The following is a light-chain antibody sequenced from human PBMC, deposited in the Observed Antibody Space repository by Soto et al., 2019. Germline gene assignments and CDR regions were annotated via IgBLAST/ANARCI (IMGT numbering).Light chain of an antibody. CDR2: LGS. V-gene: IGKV2-28*01. J-gene: IGKJ2*01. CDR1: QSLRHHNGYYY. Sequence: DIVMTQSPLSLPVTPGEPASISCRSSQSLRHHNGYYYLDWYLQKPGQSPQVVIYLGSNRASGDPDRVSGSGSGTVFTLKISRVEAEDVGVYYCIQTLQAPYSFGQGTKLEIK. CDR3: IQTLQAPYS.